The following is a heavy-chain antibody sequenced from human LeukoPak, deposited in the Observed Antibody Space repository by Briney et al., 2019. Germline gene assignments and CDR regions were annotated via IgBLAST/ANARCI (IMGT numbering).Heavy chain of an antibody. V-gene: IGHV3-7*01. CDR1: GFTFSSYW. Sequence: GGSLRLSCAASGFTFSSYWMSWVRQAPGKGLEWVANIKQDGREKYYVDSVKGRFTISRDNAKNSLYLQMNSLRAEDTAVYYCAKVPPMPTHAVYYFDYWGQGTLVTVSS. CDR2: IKQDGREK. D-gene: IGHD2-2*01. J-gene: IGHJ4*02. CDR3: AKVPPMPTHAVYYFDY.